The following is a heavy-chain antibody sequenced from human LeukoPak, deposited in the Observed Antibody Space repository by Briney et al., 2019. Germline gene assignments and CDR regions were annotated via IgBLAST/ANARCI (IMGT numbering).Heavy chain of an antibody. CDR2: ISTSSSYI. CDR3: ARGDSTVTTRTSRWGYYYYYYMDV. CDR1: GYSISTGYY. J-gene: IGHJ6*03. V-gene: IGHV3-21*01. D-gene: IGHD4-17*01. Sequence: ETLSLTCTVSGYSISTGYYWDWIRQAPGKGLEWVSSISTSSSYIYYADSMKGRFTISRDNAKNSLYLQMNSLRAEDTAVYYCARGDSTVTTRTSRWGYYYYYYMDVWGKGTTVTVSS.